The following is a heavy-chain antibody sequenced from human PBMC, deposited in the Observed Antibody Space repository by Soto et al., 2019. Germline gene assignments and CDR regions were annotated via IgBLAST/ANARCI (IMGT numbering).Heavy chain of an antibody. D-gene: IGHD6-6*01. CDR2: ISYDGSNK. Sequence: QVQLVESGGGVVQPGRSLRLSCAASGFTFSSYAMHWVRQAPGKGLEWVAVISYDGSNKYYADSVKGRFTISRDNSKNTLYLQMNSLRAEDTAVYYCARDGPDSSSGYFDYWGQGTLVTVSS. CDR3: ARDGPDSSSGYFDY. J-gene: IGHJ4*02. CDR1: GFTFSSYA. V-gene: IGHV3-30-3*01.